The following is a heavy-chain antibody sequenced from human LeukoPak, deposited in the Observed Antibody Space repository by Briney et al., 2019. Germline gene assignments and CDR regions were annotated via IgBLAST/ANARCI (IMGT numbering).Heavy chain of an antibody. CDR2: IKKDGSEK. J-gene: IGHJ5*02. V-gene: IGHV3-7*01. D-gene: IGHD6-19*01. Sequence: TGGSLRLSCAASGFTFSSYWMSWVRQAPGKGLEWVANIKKDGSEKYYVDSVKGRFTTSRHNAKNSLYLQMNSLRAEDPAVYYRARAQSSGWSWSLTSWFHPWGQGTLVTVSS. CDR1: GFTFSSYW. CDR3: ARAQSSGWSWSLTSWFHP.